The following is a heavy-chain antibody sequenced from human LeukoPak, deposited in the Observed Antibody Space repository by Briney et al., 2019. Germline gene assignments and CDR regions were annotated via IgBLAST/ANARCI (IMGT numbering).Heavy chain of an antibody. CDR3: ARAMVNYDILTGRSVWFDP. CDR1: GGSISSYY. J-gene: IGHJ5*02. V-gene: IGHV4-59*01. D-gene: IGHD3-9*01. Sequence: KPSETLSPTCTVSGGSISSYYWSWIRQPPGKGLEWIGYIYYSGSTNYNPSLKSRVTISVDTSKNQFSLKLSSVTAADTAVYYCARAMVNYDILTGRSVWFDPWGQGTLVTVSS. CDR2: IYYSGST.